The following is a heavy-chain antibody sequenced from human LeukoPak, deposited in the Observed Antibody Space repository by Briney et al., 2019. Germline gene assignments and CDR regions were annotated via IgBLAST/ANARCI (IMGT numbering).Heavy chain of an antibody. CDR1: GFTFSSYE. CDR2: ISSSGTMI. J-gene: IGHJ5*02. CDR3: AREVASCGGHCLAP. D-gene: IGHD2-21*02. Sequence: PGGSLRLSWAASGFTFSSYEFNCVRQAPGKGLEWGSYISSSGTMIYYSDSVKGRFTISRDNSKNFLYLQMNNLRAEDTAVYYCAREVASCGGHCLAPWGQGTLVTVSS. V-gene: IGHV3-48*03.